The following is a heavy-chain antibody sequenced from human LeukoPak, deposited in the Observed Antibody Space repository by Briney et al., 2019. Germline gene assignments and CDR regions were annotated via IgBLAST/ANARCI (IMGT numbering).Heavy chain of an antibody. CDR3: AAIAYCGGDCYGYYFDY. V-gene: IGHV1-69*13. CDR1: GGTFSSYA. Sequence: SVKVSCKASGGTFSSYAISWVRQAPGQGLEWMGGIIPIFGTANYAQKFQGRVTITADESTSTAYMELSSLRSEDTAVYYCAAIAYCGGDCYGYYFDYWGQGTLVTVSS. CDR2: IIPIFGTA. J-gene: IGHJ4*02. D-gene: IGHD2-21*02.